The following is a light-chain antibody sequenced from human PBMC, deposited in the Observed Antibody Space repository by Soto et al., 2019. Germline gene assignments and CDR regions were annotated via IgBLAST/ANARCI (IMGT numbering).Light chain of an antibody. Sequence: QAVLTQSPSASASLGASVKLTCTLSSGHSSYAIAWHQQQPEKGPRYLMKLNSDGSHSKRDGIPDRFSGSSSGAERYPTISSLQSEDEADYYCQTWGTGPWVFGGGTKLTVL. CDR2: LNSDGSH. CDR1: SGHSSYA. CDR3: QTWGTGPWV. V-gene: IGLV4-69*01. J-gene: IGLJ3*02.